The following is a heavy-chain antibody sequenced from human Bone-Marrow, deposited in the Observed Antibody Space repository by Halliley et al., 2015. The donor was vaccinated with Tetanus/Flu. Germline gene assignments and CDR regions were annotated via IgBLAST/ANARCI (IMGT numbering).Heavy chain of an antibody. D-gene: IGHD3-10*01. J-gene: IGHJ4*02. CDR3: AGDSSGSFSFDS. Sequence: WMGRIAPSDSYPKSSPSFQGHIPISADKSISTAYLQWNSLKASDSAIYYCAGDSSGSFSFDSWGQGTLVTVSS. V-gene: IGHV5-10-1*01. CDR2: IAPSDSYP.